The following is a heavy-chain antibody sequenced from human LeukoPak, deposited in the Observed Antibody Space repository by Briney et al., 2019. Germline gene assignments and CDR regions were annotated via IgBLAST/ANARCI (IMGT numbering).Heavy chain of an antibody. CDR2: IIPIFGTA. V-gene: IGHV1-69*05. Sequence: SVKVSCKASGGTFSSYANSWVRQAPGQGLEWMGRIIPIFGTANYAQKFQGRVTITTDESTSTAYMELSSLRSEDTAVYYCAKTPRITMVRVGWGYYYMDVWGKGTTVTVSS. CDR1: GGTFSSYA. D-gene: IGHD3-10*01. J-gene: IGHJ6*03. CDR3: AKTPRITMVRVGWGYYYMDV.